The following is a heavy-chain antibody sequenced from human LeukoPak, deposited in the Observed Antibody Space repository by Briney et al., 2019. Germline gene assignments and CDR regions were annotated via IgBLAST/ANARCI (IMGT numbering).Heavy chain of an antibody. CDR2: ISSNGGST. D-gene: IGHD3-3*01. J-gene: IGHJ6*03. V-gene: IGHV3-64*01. CDR1: GFTFSSYA. CDR3: ARAATVFLRFLEWPTYYMDV. Sequence: GGSLRLSCAASGFTFSSYAMHWVRQARGKGLEYVSAISSNGGSTYYANSVKGRFTISRDNSKNTLYLQMGSLRAEDMAVYYCARAATVFLRFLEWPTYYMDVWGKGTTVTVSS.